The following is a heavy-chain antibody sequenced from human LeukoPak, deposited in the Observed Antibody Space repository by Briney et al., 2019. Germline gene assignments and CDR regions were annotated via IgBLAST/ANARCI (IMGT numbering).Heavy chain of an antibody. CDR1: GFTFSSYA. CDR3: AREENGAKSALDY. V-gene: IGHV3-48*03. CDR2: ISGSGSTI. J-gene: IGHJ4*02. Sequence: GGSLRLSCAASGFTFSSYAMSWVRQAPGKGLEWVSYISGSGSTIYYADSVKGRFTISRDNAKKSLYLQMNSLRAEDTAVYYCAREENGAKSALDYWGQGTLVTVSS. D-gene: IGHD4/OR15-4a*01.